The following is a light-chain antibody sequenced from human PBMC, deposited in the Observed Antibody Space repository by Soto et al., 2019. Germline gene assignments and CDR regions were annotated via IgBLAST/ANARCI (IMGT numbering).Light chain of an antibody. CDR2: EAT. Sequence: QSVLAQPASVSGSPGQSIIISCSATNXDVAIYNLVSWYQQHPGKAPKLILYEATKRPSGVPKRFSGSKSDNMASLTISGLQSEDEAEYFCSAYGGSDTLLVFGNGTKVTVL. CDR3: SAYGGSDTLLV. J-gene: IGLJ1*01. V-gene: IGLV2-23*01. CDR1: NXDVAIYNL.